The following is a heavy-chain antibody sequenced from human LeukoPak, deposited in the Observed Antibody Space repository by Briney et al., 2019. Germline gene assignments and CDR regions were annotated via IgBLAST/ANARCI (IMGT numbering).Heavy chain of an antibody. D-gene: IGHD6-19*01. CDR3: AKDSMAGTTLDY. CDR2: ISGIGGST. Sequence: AGSLTLSWAASGFTFSCYAMSWVRQAPGKGMEWVSAISGIGGSTYYAGSVKGWFTISRDNSKNTLYLQMNSLRAEDTAVYYCAKDSMAGTTLDYWGQGTLVTVSS. J-gene: IGHJ4*02. V-gene: IGHV3-23*01. CDR1: GFTFSCYA.